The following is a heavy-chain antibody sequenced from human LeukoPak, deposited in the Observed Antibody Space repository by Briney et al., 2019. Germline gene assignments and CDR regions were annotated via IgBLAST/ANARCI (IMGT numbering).Heavy chain of an antibody. CDR2: IIPIFGTA. Sequence: ASVKVSCKASGGTFSSYAISWVRQAPGQGLEWMGGIIPIFGTANYAQKFQGRVTITADESTSPAYMELSSRRSEDTAGYHCARGRGRYGDYYWYFDLWGRGTLVTVSS. V-gene: IGHV1-69*13. CDR1: GGTFSSYA. CDR3: ARGRGRYGDYYWYFDL. D-gene: IGHD4-17*01. J-gene: IGHJ2*01.